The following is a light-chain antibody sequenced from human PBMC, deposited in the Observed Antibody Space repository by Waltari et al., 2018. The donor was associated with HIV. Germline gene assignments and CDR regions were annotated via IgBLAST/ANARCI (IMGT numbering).Light chain of an antibody. J-gene: IGLJ3*02. Sequence: QLELTQSPSTSAALGASVNLTSPLSSRHINYNIAAHPQQPGRVPRYLMKINSDGSHTRGKVIPDRFSGSSSGAERYLIISSLHSDDEADYYCQTWGTDIWVFGGGTKLTVL. CDR1: SRHINYN. V-gene: IGLV4-69*01. CDR3: QTWGTDIWV. CDR2: INSDGSH.